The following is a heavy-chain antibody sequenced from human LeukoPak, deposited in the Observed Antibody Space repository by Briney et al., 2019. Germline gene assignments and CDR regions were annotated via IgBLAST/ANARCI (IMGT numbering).Heavy chain of an antibody. D-gene: IGHD3-16*01. CDR1: GYTFTRYS. CDR3: ARSVWWRSRYFDP. V-gene: IGHV1-46*01. Sequence: ASVKVSCKASGYTFTRYSMHWVRQAPGQGLEWMGIINPSGGSTSYAQKFQGRVTMTRDTSTSTVYMELSSLRSEDTAVYYCARSVWWRSRYFDPWGQGTLVTVSS. CDR2: INPSGGST. J-gene: IGHJ5*02.